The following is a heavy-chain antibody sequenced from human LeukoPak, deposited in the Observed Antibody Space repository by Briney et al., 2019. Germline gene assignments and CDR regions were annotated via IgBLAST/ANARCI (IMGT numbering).Heavy chain of an antibody. CDR2: INPSGGST. Sequence: ASVKVSCKASGGTFSSYAIRWVRQAPGQGLEWMGIINPSGGSTSYAQKFQGRVTMTRDMSTSTVYMELSSLRSEDTAVYYCARPYYYDSSGYYYYFDYWGQGTLVTVSS. V-gene: IGHV1-46*01. J-gene: IGHJ4*02. CDR3: ARPYYYDSSGYYYYFDY. D-gene: IGHD3-22*01. CDR1: GGTFSSYA.